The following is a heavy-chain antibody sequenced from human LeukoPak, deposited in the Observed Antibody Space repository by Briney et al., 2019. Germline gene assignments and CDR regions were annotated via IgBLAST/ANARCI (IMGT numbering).Heavy chain of an antibody. CDR3: ARVWVRGYSYGPVDY. V-gene: IGHV3-64*01. D-gene: IGHD5-18*01. CDR2: ISNNGGST. Sequence: HLGGSLRLSCAASGFAFSSYAMNWVRQAPGKGLEYVSTISNNGGSTYYANSVKDRFTISRDNSKNTLYLQMGSLGAEDMAVYYCARVWVRGYSYGPVDYWGQGTLVTVSS. CDR1: GFAFSSYA. J-gene: IGHJ4*02.